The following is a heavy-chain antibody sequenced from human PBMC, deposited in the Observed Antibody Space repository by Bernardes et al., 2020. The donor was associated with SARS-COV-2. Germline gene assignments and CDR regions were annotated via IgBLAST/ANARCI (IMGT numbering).Heavy chain of an antibody. D-gene: IGHD6-13*01. CDR1: GFSFSTSGVG. V-gene: IGHV2-5*02. Sequence: SGPTLVKPTQTLTLTCTFSGFSFSTSGVGVGWIRQPPGKALEWLALIYWDDDRRYSASLKSRLTITKDTSKNQVVLTMTNMDPVDTATYYCAHRRPSTWEGAWFDPWGQGTLVTVSS. J-gene: IGHJ5*02. CDR3: AHRRPSTWEGAWFDP. CDR2: IYWDDDR.